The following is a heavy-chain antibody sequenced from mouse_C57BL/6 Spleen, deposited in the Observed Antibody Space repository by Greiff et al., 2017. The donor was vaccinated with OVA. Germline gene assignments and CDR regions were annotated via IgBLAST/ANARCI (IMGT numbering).Heavy chain of an antibody. CDR2: ISSGGSYT. CDR1: GFTFSSYG. V-gene: IGHV5-6*01. CDR3: ASFDDYAMDY. J-gene: IGHJ4*01. Sequence: EVMLVESGGDLVKPGGSLKLSCAASGFTFSSYGMSWVRQTPDKRLEWVATISSGGSYTYYPDSVKGRFTISRDNAKNTLYLQMSSLKSEDTAMYYCASFDDYAMDYWGQGTSVTVSS.